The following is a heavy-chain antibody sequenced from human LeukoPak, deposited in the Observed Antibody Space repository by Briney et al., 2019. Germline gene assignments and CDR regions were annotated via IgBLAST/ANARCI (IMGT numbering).Heavy chain of an antibody. CDR1: GFTFDDYA. CDR3: AKAYTYYYDSSGYQFDY. CDR2: ISWNSGSI. D-gene: IGHD3-22*01. Sequence: PGGSLRLSCAASGFTFDDYAMHWVRQAPGKGLEWVSGISWNSGSIGYADSVKGRFTISRDNAKNSLYLQMNSLRAEDTALYYCAKAYTYYYDSSGYQFDYWGQGTLVTVSS. V-gene: IGHV3-9*01. J-gene: IGHJ4*02.